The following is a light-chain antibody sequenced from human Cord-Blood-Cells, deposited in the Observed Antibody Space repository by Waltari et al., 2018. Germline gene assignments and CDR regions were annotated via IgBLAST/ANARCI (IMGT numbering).Light chain of an antibody. Sequence: QSALTQPASVSGSPGQSITISCTGTRRDVGSSNLVSWYQQHPGKAPKLMIYEVSKRPSGVSNRFSGSKSGNTASLTISGLQAEDEADYYCCSYAGSSTVVFGGGTKLTVL. V-gene: IGLV2-23*02. CDR1: RRDVGSSNL. J-gene: IGLJ2*01. CDR3: CSYAGSSTVV. CDR2: EVS.